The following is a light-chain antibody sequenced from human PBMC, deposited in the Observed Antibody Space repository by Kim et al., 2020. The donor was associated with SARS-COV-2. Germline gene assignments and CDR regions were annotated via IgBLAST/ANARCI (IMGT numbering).Light chain of an antibody. J-gene: IGLJ3*02. Sequence: SVSPGKTASITCSGDKLGDKYACWYQQKPGQSPVLVFYQDSKRPSGIPERFSGSNSGNTATLTISGTQAMDEADYYCQAWDSSTWVFGGGTKLTVL. CDR3: QAWDSSTWV. V-gene: IGLV3-1*01. CDR2: QDS. CDR1: KLGDKY.